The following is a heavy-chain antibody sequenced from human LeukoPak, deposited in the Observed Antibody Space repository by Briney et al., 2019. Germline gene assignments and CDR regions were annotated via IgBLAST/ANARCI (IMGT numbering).Heavy chain of an antibody. Sequence: PSETLSLTCAVYGGSLSDYYWTWLRQPPGKGLEWIGEINHSGTTKYNPSLKSRVTISIDTSKNQFSLKLTSVTAADTAVYYCAREPQTVTTFYFYYYYMDVWGKGTTVTVSS. CDR3: AREPQTVTTFYFYYYYMDV. D-gene: IGHD4-17*01. CDR1: GGSLSDYY. CDR2: INHSGTT. J-gene: IGHJ6*03. V-gene: IGHV4-34*01.